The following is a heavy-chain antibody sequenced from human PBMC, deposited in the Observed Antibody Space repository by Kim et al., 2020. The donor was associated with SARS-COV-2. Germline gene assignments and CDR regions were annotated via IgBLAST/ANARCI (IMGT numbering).Heavy chain of an antibody. J-gene: IGHJ6*02. CDR1: GFTFSSYS. Sequence: GGSLRLSCAASGFTFSSYSMNWVRQAPGKGLEWVSSISSSSSYIYYADSVKGRFTISRDNAKNSLYLQMNSLRAEDTAVYYCARDAANYYYYGMDVWGQGTTVTVSS. CDR3: ARDAANYYYYGMDV. CDR2: ISSSSSYI. D-gene: IGHD2-15*01. V-gene: IGHV3-21*01.